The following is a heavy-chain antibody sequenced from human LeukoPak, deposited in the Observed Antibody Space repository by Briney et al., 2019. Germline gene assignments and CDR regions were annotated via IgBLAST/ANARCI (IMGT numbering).Heavy chain of an antibody. D-gene: IGHD2-21*02. CDR1: GSSISTSSQY. Sequence: SETLSLTCTVSGSSISTSSQYWAWVRQPPGTGLEWLGSIYYTGSTYYNPSLKSRVTISEDTSRNQFSLNLSSVTAADTAVYSCARLKYCSGDCYSPSFDFWGQGTLVTVSS. CDR2: IYYTGST. J-gene: IGHJ4*02. CDR3: ARLKYCSGDCYSPSFDF. V-gene: IGHV4-39*01.